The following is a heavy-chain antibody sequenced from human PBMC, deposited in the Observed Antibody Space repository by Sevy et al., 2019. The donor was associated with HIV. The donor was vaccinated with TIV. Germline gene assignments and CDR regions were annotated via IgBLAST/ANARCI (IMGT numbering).Heavy chain of an antibody. D-gene: IGHD1-26*01. CDR3: SRSGFSESYFGVYYGMDV. J-gene: IGHJ6*02. CDR2: IIPIFGTA. CDR1: GGTFSSYA. Sequence: ASVKVSCKASGGTFSSYAISWVRQAPGQGLEWMGGIIPIFGTANYAQKFQGRVTINADESTSTAYMELSSLRSVDTALDYWSRSGFSESYFGVYYGMDVWGQGTTVTVSS. V-gene: IGHV1-69*13.